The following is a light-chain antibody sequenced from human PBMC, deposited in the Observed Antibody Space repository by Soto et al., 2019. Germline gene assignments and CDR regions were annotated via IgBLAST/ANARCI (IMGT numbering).Light chain of an antibody. J-gene: IGLJ1*01. Sequence: QSVLTQPASVSGSPGQSITISCTGTSSDVGGYNYVSWYQQHPGKAPKLMIYEVSNRPSGVSNRFSGSKSGNTASLTISGRQAEDEADYYCSSYTLSSTYVFGTGTKVTVL. CDR1: SSDVGGYNY. V-gene: IGLV2-14*01. CDR2: EVS. CDR3: SSYTLSSTYV.